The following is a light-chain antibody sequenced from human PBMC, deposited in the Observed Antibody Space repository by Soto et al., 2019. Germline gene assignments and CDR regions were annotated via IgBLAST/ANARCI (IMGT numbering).Light chain of an antibody. CDR2: EAT. J-gene: IGLJ3*02. CDR3: SFYGTTNTFM. Sequence: QSALTQPASVSGSPGQSITISCTGTSSDIGRYNLVSWYQQHPGKPPKLMIYEATKRTSGVSNRFSGSKSGNTASLTSAWLQAEDEADYYRSFYGTTNTFMFGGGTKLTVL. V-gene: IGLV2-23*02. CDR1: SSDIGRYNL.